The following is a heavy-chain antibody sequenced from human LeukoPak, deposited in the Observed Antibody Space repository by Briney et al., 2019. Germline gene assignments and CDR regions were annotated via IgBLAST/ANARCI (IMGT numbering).Heavy chain of an antibody. V-gene: IGHV4-59*12. D-gene: IGHD2-15*01. Sequence: PSEALSLTCTVSGGSISSYYWSWIRQPPGKGLEWIGYIYYSGSTNYNPSLKSRVTISVDTSKNQFSLKLSSVTAADTAVYYCARLSSFGSGGSCYDYWGQGTLVTVSS. CDR1: GGSISSYY. CDR3: ARLSSFGSGGSCYDY. CDR2: IYYSGST. J-gene: IGHJ4*02.